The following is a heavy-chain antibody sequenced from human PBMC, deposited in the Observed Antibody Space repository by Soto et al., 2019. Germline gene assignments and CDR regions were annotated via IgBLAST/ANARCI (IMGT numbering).Heavy chain of an antibody. CDR2: ISPYDGNT. Sequence: QVQLVQSGTEVKNPGASVKVSCKASGYTFTNYALTWVRQAPGQGLEWMGWISPYDGNTNYAQKFQGRVTMTTDTSTSTAYMDLRSLIFDDTAVYYCARQVTTSGFSWFDSWGQGTLVTVSS. CDR3: ARQVTTSGFSWFDS. CDR1: GYTFTNYA. V-gene: IGHV1-18*01. D-gene: IGHD4-17*01. J-gene: IGHJ5*01.